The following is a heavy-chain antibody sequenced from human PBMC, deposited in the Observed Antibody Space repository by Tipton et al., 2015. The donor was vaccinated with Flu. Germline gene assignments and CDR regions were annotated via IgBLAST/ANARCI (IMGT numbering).Heavy chain of an antibody. Sequence: LRLSCTVSGGSISSGGYYWSWIRQHPGKGLEWIGYIYYSGSTYYNPSLKSRVTISVDTSKNQFSLKLSSVTAADTAVYYCAREGVSGYDVEWGQGTLVTVSS. V-gene: IGHV4-31*03. CDR1: GGSISSGGYY. CDR3: AREGVSGYDVE. D-gene: IGHD5-12*01. CDR2: IYYSGST. J-gene: IGHJ4*02.